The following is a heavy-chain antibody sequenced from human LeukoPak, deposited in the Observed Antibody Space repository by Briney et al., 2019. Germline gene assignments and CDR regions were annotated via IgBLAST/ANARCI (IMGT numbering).Heavy chain of an antibody. Sequence: ASVKVSCKASGYTFTRYYMQWVRQAPGQGREGMGIINPSGGSTSYAQEFQGRVTMTRDMSPSTVYMELSSLRSEDTAVYYCARTRRTQLWSYFDYWGQGTLVTVSS. J-gene: IGHJ4*02. CDR2: INPSGGST. V-gene: IGHV1-46*01. D-gene: IGHD5-18*01. CDR1: GYTFTRYY. CDR3: ARTRRTQLWSYFDY.